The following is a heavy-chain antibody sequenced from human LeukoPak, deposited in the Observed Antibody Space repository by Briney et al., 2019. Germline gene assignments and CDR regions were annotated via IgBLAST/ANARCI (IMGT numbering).Heavy chain of an antibody. CDR2: IIPIFGTA. J-gene: IGHJ6*04. CDR3: ARARPLMTTVTLRGADYGMDV. V-gene: IGHV1-69*13. CDR1: GGTFSSYA. D-gene: IGHD4-17*01. Sequence: ASVKVSCKASGGTFSSYAISWVRQAPRQGLEWMGGIIPIFGTANYAQKFQGRVTITADESTSTAYMELSSLRSEDTAVYYCARARPLMTTVTLRGADYGMDVWGKGTTVTVSS.